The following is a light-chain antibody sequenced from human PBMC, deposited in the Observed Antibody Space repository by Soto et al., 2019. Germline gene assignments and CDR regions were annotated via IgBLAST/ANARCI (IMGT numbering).Light chain of an antibody. CDR3: QQYGNSVT. CDR1: QSISSD. V-gene: IGKV3-20*01. Sequence: IVMTQSPATLSVSPGERATLSCRASQSISSDVAWYQQKPGQAPRVLIYGASSRATGIPDRFSGSGSGTDFTLTISRLEPEDFAVYYCQQYGNSVTFGGGTKVDIK. CDR2: GAS. J-gene: IGKJ4*01.